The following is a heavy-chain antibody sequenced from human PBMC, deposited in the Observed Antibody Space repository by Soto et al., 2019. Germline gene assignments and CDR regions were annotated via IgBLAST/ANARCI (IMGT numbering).Heavy chain of an antibody. V-gene: IGHV3-7*01. Sequence: PGGSLRLSCAASGFTYSSDWSIWVRQAPGKGLEWVANIKQDGSEKYYVGSVKGRFTISRDNAKNSLYLQMNSLRAEDTAVYYCARDYGSSWRHGYYYYYGMDVWGQGTTVTVSS. CDR1: GFTYSSDW. J-gene: IGHJ6*02. CDR3: ARDYGSSWRHGYYYYYGMDV. D-gene: IGHD6-13*01. CDR2: IKQDGSEK.